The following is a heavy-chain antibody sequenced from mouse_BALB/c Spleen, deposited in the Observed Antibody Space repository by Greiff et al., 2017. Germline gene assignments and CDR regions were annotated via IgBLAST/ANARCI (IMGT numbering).Heavy chain of an antibody. D-gene: IGHD2-10*02. CDR2: INPGSGGT. Sequence: VNLVESGAELVRPGTSVKVSCKASGYAFTNYLIEWVKQRPGQGLEWIGVINPGSGGTNYNEKFKGKATLTADKSSSTAYMQLSSLTSDDSAVYFCARSEYGNYGFAYWGQGTLVTVSA. CDR1: GYAFTNYL. CDR3: ARSEYGNYGFAY. J-gene: IGHJ3*01. V-gene: IGHV1-54*01.